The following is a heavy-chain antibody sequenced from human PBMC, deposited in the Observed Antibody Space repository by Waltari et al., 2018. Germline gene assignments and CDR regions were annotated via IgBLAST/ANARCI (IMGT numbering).Heavy chain of an antibody. V-gene: IGHV3-7*01. CDR3: ARVIGRVPGY. J-gene: IGHJ4*02. D-gene: IGHD3-16*02. Sequence: EVQLVESGGDLVQPGGSLRLSCAASGFTFSSYWMTWFRQTPGKGLQWVGNIKEDGSVKYYLDSVKGRFTISRDNAKNTLYLQMNSLRAEDTAMYYCARVIGRVPGYWGQGTVVTVSS. CDR2: IKEDGSVK. CDR1: GFTFSSYW.